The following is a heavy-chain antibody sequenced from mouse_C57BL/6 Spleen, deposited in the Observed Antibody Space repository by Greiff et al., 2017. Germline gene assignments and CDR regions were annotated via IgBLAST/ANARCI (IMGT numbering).Heavy chain of an antibody. Sequence: EVQRVESEGGLVQPGSSMKLSCTASGFTFSDYYMAWVRQVPEKGLEWVANINYDGSSTYYLDSLKSRFIISRDNAKNILYLQMSSLKSEDTATYYCARDYGGFAYWGQGTLVTVSA. V-gene: IGHV5-16*01. D-gene: IGHD1-1*01. CDR3: ARDYGGFAY. CDR2: INYDGSST. J-gene: IGHJ3*01. CDR1: GFTFSDYY.